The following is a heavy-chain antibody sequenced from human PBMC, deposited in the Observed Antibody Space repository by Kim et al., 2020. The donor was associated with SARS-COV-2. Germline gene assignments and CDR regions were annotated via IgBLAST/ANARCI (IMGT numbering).Heavy chain of an antibody. D-gene: IGHD6-13*01. CDR2: INHSGST. Sequence: SETLSLTCAVYGGSFSGYYWSWIRQPPGKGLEWIGEINHSGSTNYNPSLKSRVTISVDTSKNQFSLKLSSVTAADTAVYYCARGPRRGKGGIAAAGFYGDGMDVWGQGTTVTVSS. CDR3: ARGPRRGKGGIAAAGFYGDGMDV. CDR1: GGSFSGYY. V-gene: IGHV4-34*01. J-gene: IGHJ6*02.